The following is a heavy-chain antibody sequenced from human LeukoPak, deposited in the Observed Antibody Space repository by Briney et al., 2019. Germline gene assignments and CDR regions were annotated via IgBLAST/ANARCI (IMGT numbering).Heavy chain of an antibody. CDR2: NYYTGMT. J-gene: IGHJ4*02. Sequence: SQTLSLTRTVPDGSISNYFWSWIRQPPGKGLEGSGYNYYTGMTNSNPSLKSRVTISMDTSKNQFSLNLRSVTAADTAIYYCARHGRMVIMSKFSTGIDQWGQGTLVTVSS. D-gene: IGHD2-8*01. CDR1: DGSISNYF. V-gene: IGHV4-59*08. CDR3: ARHGRMVIMSKFSTGIDQ.